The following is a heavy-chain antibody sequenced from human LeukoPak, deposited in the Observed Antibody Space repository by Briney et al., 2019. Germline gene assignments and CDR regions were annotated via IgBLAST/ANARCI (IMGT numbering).Heavy chain of an antibody. CDR2: VYNSEST. D-gene: IGHD1-26*01. Sequence: SETLSLTCTVSGASISSSGYYWSWIRQHPGKGLEWIAYVYNSESTHYNPSLKSRVTISADTSKNQFSLRLSSVTAADTAVYYCVRDRELGYWGQGTPVTVSS. CDR1: GASISSSGYY. CDR3: VRDRELGY. J-gene: IGHJ4*02. V-gene: IGHV4-61*08.